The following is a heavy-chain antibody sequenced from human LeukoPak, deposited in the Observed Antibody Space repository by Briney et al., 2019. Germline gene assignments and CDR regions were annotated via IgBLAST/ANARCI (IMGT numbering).Heavy chain of an antibody. J-gene: IGHJ4*02. CDR3: ARVKYIRGSYSADY. Sequence: GASVKVSCKSSGYTFTGYYIHWVRQAPGQGLEWMGGIIPIFGTANYAQKFQGRVTITADESTSTAYMELSSLRSEDTAVYYCARVKYIRGSYSADYWGQGTLVTVSS. D-gene: IGHD1-26*01. CDR1: GYTFTGYY. CDR2: IIPIFGTA. V-gene: IGHV1-69*13.